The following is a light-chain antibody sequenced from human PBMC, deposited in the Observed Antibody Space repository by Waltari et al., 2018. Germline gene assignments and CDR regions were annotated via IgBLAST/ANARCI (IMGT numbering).Light chain of an antibody. CDR2: RNN. J-gene: IGLJ3*02. CDR1: NNNVCHQG. V-gene: IGLV10-54*01. CDR3: SAWDSSLSAWV. Sequence: QAGLTQPPSVSKGLRQTATPTCTGNNNNVCHQGTAWLQQHQGHPPKLLSHRNNNRPSGISERFSASRAGNTASLTITGLQPEDEADYYCSAWDSSLSAWVFGGGTKLTVL.